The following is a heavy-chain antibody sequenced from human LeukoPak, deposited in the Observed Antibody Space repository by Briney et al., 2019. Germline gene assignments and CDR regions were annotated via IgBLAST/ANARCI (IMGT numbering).Heavy chain of an antibody. CDR1: GYTFTGYY. J-gene: IGHJ4*02. CDR3: ARGVRNSGSYYVDY. D-gene: IGHD1-26*01. CDR2: IIPVFGTT. Sequence: SVKVSCKASGYTFTGYYMHWVRQAPGQGFEWMGGIIPVFGTTNYAQKFQGRVTITADESTTTAYMELRSLRSEDTAVYYCARGVRNSGSYYVDYWGQGTPVTVSS. V-gene: IGHV1-69*13.